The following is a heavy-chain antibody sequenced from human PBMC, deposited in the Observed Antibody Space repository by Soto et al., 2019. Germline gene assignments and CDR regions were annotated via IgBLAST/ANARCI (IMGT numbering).Heavy chain of an antibody. V-gene: IGHV1-18*01. CDR1: GYSFTNYD. J-gene: IGHJ6*02. D-gene: IGHD1-26*01. CDR2: ISAHNGNK. Sequence: QLVQSGAEVKKPGASVKVSCKASGYSFTNYDISWVRQAPGQGLEWMAWISAHNGNKHYAEKFQGRVSTTTDTSTSTAYMEVRTLKTDDTAVYYCARGLLAYFGMDVWGRGTTVTVS. CDR3: ARGLLAYFGMDV.